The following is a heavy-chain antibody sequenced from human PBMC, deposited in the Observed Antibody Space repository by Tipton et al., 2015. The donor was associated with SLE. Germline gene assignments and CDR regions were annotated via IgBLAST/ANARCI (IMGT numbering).Heavy chain of an antibody. CDR3: ARESSWDPLFDY. CDR2: IYTSGST. CDR1: GGSISSGSHY. V-gene: IGHV4-61*02. D-gene: IGHD6-13*01. Sequence: TLSLTCTVSGGSISSGSHYWSWIRQPAGKGLEWIGRIYTSGSTNYNPSLKSRVTISVDTSKNQFSLKLSSVTAADTAVYYCARESSWDPLFDYWGQGTLVTVSS. J-gene: IGHJ4*02.